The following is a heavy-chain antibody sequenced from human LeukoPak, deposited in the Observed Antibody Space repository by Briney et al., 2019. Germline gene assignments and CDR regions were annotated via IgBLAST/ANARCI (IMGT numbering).Heavy chain of an antibody. CDR2: IGASGGST. V-gene: IGHV3-23*01. CDR3: ARSWSGYNTYYFDY. D-gene: IGHD3-3*01. Sequence: PGGSLRLSCAASGFTFSNYAMSWVRQAPGKGLEWVSGIGASGGSTYSADSVKGRFTISRDNSKNTLYLQMNSLRAEDTAVYYCARSWSGYNTYYFDYWGQGTLVTVSS. CDR1: GFTFSNYA. J-gene: IGHJ4*02.